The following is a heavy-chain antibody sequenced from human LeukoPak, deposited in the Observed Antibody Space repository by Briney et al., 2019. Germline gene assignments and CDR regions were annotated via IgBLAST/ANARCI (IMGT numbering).Heavy chain of an antibody. D-gene: IGHD3-22*01. CDR1: GFTFSSYS. CDR2: ISSSSSYI. V-gene: IGHV3-21*01. J-gene: IGHJ5*02. CDR3: ARDLPVGDYYDSSGYHINWFDP. Sequence: PGGSLRLSCAASGFTFSSYSMNWVRQAPGKGLEWVSSISSSSSYIYYADSVKGRFTISRDNAKNSLYLQKNSLRAEDTAVYYCARDLPVGDYYDSSGYHINWFDPWGQGTLVTVSS.